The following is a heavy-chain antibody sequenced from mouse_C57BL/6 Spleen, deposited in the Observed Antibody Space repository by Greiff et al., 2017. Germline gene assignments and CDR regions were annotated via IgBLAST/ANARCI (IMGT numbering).Heavy chain of an antibody. J-gene: IGHJ2*01. Sequence: ESGPGLVKPSQSLSLTCSVTGYSITSGYYWNWLRQFPGNKLEGMGYISYDGSNNYNPSLKNRISITRDTSKNQFFLKLNSVTTEDTATYYCARVQTGHYFDDWGQGTTLTVSS. CDR3: ARVQTGHYFDD. D-gene: IGHD4-1*01. CDR2: ISYDGSN. CDR1: GYSITSGYY. V-gene: IGHV3-6*01.